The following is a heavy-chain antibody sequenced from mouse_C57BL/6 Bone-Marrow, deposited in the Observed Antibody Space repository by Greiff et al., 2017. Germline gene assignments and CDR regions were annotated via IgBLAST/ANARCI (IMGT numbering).Heavy chain of an antibody. CDR2: IYPRDGST. CDR3: ARDYGSRYWYFDV. V-gene: IGHV1-85*01. D-gene: IGHD1-1*01. J-gene: IGHJ1*03. Sequence: VKLMESGPELVKPGASVKLSCKASGYTFTSYDINWVKQRPGQGLEWIGWIYPRDGSTKYNEKFKGKATLTVDTSSSTAYMELHSLTSEDSAVYFCARDYGSRYWYFDVWGTGTTVTVSS. CDR1: GYTFTSYD.